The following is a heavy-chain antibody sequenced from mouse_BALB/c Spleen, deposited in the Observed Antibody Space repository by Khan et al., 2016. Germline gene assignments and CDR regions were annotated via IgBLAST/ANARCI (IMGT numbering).Heavy chain of an antibody. CDR1: GFTFSSYT. J-gene: IGHJ4*01. CDR3: ARRDRYDAMDY. CDR2: ISNGGGST. Sequence: EVELVESGGGLVQPGGSLKLSCAAAGFTFSSYTMSWVRQTPEKRLEWVAYISNGGGSTYYPDTVKGRFTISRDNAKNTLYLQMSSLKSEDTAMXYCARRDRYDAMDYWGQGTSVTVSS. D-gene: IGHD2-14*01. V-gene: IGHV5-12-2*01.